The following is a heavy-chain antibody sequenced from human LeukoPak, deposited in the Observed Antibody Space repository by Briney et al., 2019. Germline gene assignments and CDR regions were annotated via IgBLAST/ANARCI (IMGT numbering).Heavy chain of an antibody. Sequence: SETLSLTCAVYGGSFSGYYWNWIRQPPGKGLEWIGEINHSGSTNHNPSLKSRVTISVDTSKNQFSLNLTSMTAADTAVYYCARGRCRAGSGSYYHQSLYYFDYWGQGTLVTVSS. D-gene: IGHD3-10*01. CDR1: GGSFSGYY. V-gene: IGHV4-34*01. CDR2: INHSGST. CDR3: ARGRCRAGSGSYYHQSLYYFDY. J-gene: IGHJ4*02.